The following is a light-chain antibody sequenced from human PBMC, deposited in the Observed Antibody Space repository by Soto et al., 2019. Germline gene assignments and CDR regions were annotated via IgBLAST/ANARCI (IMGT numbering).Light chain of an antibody. J-gene: IGLJ3*02. CDR1: SSNIGGTNY. CDR2: NNN. V-gene: IGLV1-47*02. Sequence: QSVLTQPPSASGTPGQKVFISCSGSSSNIGGTNYAYWYQQLPGAAPKLLIYNNNERPSGVPDRFSGSKSGTSASLAISGLQSEDEADYYCAAWDDSLTGRVFGGGTKVTVL. CDR3: AAWDDSLTGRV.